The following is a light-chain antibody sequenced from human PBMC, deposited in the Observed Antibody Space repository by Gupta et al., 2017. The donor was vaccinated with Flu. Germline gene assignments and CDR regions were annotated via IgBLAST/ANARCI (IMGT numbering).Light chain of an antibody. Sequence: EIVMTQSPATLSVSPGERATLSCRASQSIRNNLAWYQQKPGQVPRLLIYGASTRVTGIPARFSDSGSGTEFTLTISSLQSEDFAVYYCQQFNDWPPYTFGQGTKLEIK. V-gene: IGKV3-15*01. CDR2: GAS. J-gene: IGKJ2*01. CDR1: QSIRNN. CDR3: QQFNDWPPYT.